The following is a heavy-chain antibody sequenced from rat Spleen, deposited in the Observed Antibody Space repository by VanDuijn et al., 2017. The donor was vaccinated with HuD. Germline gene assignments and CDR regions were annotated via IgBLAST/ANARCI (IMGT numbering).Heavy chain of an antibody. D-gene: IGHD1-2*01. V-gene: IGHV5-25*01. CDR1: GFTFSSFA. J-gene: IGHJ1*01. Sequence: EVQLVESGGGLVQPGRSLKLSCVASGFTFSSFAMAWVRQAPKKGLEWVATISTGGGNTYYRDSVKGRFTISRDNAKSTLYLQMDSLRSEDTATYYCARHEGYSSYIDWYFDFWGPGTMVTVSS. CDR3: ARHEGYSSYIDWYFDF. CDR2: ISTGGGNT.